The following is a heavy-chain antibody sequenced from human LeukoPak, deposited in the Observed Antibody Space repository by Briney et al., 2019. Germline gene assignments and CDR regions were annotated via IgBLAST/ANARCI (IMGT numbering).Heavy chain of an antibody. J-gene: IGHJ3*02. CDR2: IYYSGST. V-gene: IGHV4-59*01. D-gene: IGHD4-17*01. CDR3: ARADGDYVSTFAFDI. CDR1: GGSISSYY. Sequence: SETLSLTCTVSGGSISSYYWSWIRRPPGKGLEWIGYIYYSGSTNYNPSLKSRVTISVDTSKNQFSLKLSSVTAADTAVYYCARADGDYVSTFAFDIWGQGTMVTVSS.